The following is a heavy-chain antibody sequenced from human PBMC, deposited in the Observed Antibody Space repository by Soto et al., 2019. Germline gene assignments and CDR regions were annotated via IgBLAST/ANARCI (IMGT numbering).Heavy chain of an antibody. Sequence: SETLSLTCTFSGGSISSRGYYCSWIRQFPGKGLEWIGYISYSESTDYNPSLKSRVTISADTSKNQFSLKLSSVTAADTAVYYCAGGNDYAKIGYWGQGAQVTVSS. J-gene: IGHJ4*02. CDR3: AGGNDYAKIGY. V-gene: IGHV4-31*03. D-gene: IGHD4-17*01. CDR2: ISYSEST. CDR1: GGSISSRGYY.